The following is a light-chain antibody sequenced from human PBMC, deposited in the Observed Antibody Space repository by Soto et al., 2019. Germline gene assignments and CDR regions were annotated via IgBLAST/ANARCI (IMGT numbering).Light chain of an antibody. CDR1: QNVRSSH. V-gene: IGKV3-20*01. CDR3: QQYSSSPLT. J-gene: IGKJ4*01. Sequence: EIVFTQSPGTLSLSPGERATLSCSASQNVRSSHLAWYQQKPGQAPRLLIHGASSRATGIPDRFSGSGSGTDFTLTISRLEPEDFAVYYCQQYSSSPLTFGGGTKVDIK. CDR2: GAS.